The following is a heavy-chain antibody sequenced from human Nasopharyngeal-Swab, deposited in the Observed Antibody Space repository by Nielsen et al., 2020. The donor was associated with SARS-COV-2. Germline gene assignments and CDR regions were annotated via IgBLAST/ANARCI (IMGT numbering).Heavy chain of an antibody. V-gene: IGHV3-23*01. D-gene: IGHD4-23*01. Sequence: GESLKISCATSGFTFSSRSMFWVRQAPGKGLEWVSSLTSSGGTTYYADSVRGRFTISRDNSKNTLYLQMNSLTTDDTAVYYCARDEVQQGTTTVGYLDYWGQGTLVTVSP. CDR1: GFTFSSRS. CDR3: ARDEVQQGTTTVGYLDY. CDR2: LTSSGGTT. J-gene: IGHJ4*02.